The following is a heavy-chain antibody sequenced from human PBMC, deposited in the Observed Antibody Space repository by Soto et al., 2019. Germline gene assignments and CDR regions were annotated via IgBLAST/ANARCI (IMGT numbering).Heavy chain of an antibody. CDR3: ARDLAHDYGGNYFDY. Sequence: QVQLVESGGGVVQPGRSLRLSCAASEFTFSSYAMHWVRQAPGKGLEWVAVISYDGSNKYYADSVKGRFTISRDNSKNTLYLQMNSLRAEDTAVYYCARDLAHDYGGNYFDYWGQGTLVTVSS. V-gene: IGHV3-30-3*01. J-gene: IGHJ4*02. D-gene: IGHD4-17*01. CDR2: ISYDGSNK. CDR1: EFTFSSYA.